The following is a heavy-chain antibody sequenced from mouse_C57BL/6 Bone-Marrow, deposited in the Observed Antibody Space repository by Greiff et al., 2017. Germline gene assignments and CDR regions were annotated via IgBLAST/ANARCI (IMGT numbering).Heavy chain of an antibody. CDR1: GYTFTSYW. CDR2: IYPSDSET. CDR3: ARGGRGMDY. V-gene: IGHV1-61*01. J-gene: IGHJ4*01. Sequence: QVQLQQPGAELVRPGSSVKLSCKASGYTFTSYWMDWVKQRPGQGLEWIGNIYPSDSETHYNQKFKDKDTLTVDKSSSTAYMQLSSLTSEDSAVYYCARGGRGMDYWGQGTSVTVSS.